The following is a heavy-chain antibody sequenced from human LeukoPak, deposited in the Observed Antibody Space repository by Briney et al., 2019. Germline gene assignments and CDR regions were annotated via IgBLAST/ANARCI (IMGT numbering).Heavy chain of an antibody. CDR3: ARLSGYHFDY. CDR2: INPSGRN. Sequence: NASETLSLTCGVYSGSLSVKYWSWIRQPPGKGLEWIGEINPSGRNNYNPSLKSRVPMSIDTSKKQFSRNLSSVTAANPAVIYCARLSGYHFDYWGQGALVTVSS. J-gene: IGHJ4*02. V-gene: IGHV4-34*01. CDR1: SGSLSVKY. D-gene: IGHD5-12*01.